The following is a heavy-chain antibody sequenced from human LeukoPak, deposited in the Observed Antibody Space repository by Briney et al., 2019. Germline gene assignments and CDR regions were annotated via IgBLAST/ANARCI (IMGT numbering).Heavy chain of an antibody. CDR2: IIPIFGTA. D-gene: IGHD2-2*01. CDR3: ATHPDIVVVPAAGVFDY. Sequence: GASVKVSCKASGGTFSSYAISWVRQAPGQGLEWMGGIIPIFGTANYAQKFQGRVTITADESTSTAYMELSSLRSEDTAVYYCATHPDIVVVPAAGVFDYWGQGTLVTVSS. J-gene: IGHJ4*02. V-gene: IGHV1-69*13. CDR1: GGTFSSYA.